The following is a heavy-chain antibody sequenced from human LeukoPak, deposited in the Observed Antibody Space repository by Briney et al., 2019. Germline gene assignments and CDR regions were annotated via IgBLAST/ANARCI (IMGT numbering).Heavy chain of an antibody. CDR3: AREESIAAPTYGMDV. D-gene: IGHD6-6*01. CDR2: IIPIFGIA. CDR1: GGTFSSYA. Sequence: GSSVKVSCKASGGTFSSYAISWVRQAPGQGLEWMGRIIPIFGIANYAQKFQGRVTITADKSTSTAYMELSSLRSEDTAVYYCAREESIAAPTYGMDVWGQGTTVTVSS. J-gene: IGHJ6*02. V-gene: IGHV1-69*04.